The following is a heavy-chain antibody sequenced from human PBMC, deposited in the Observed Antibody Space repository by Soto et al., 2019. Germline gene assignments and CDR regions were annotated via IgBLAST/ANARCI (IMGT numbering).Heavy chain of an antibody. CDR3: AKGRGGSGSLTPRVDF. Sequence: EVQLLECGGGLVQPGGSLRLSCAASGFTFNNYAMSWVRQAPGTGLEWVSAMSGGGDTTSYADSVKGRFTVSRDGSKNTRYLQMNSPRAEDTAVYYCAKGRGGSGSLTPRVDFWGQLTLVTVSS. V-gene: IGHV3-23*01. D-gene: IGHD3-10*01. CDR2: MSGGGDTT. J-gene: IGHJ4*02. CDR1: GFTFNNYA.